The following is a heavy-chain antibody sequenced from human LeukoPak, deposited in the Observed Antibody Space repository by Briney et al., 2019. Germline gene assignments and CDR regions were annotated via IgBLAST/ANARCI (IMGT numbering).Heavy chain of an antibody. CDR1: GFTFRSYE. D-gene: IGHD2-15*01. CDR2: IINSGSAI. V-gene: IGHV3-48*03. Sequence: PGGSLRLSCAASGFTFRSYEMNCIRQAPGKGREGVSYIINSGSAIYQADSVKGRFTISRDNAKYSLYLQMSNLRAEDTAVYYCARGGSVAATGIEGTDYWGQGTLVTVSS. J-gene: IGHJ4*02. CDR3: ARGGSVAATGIEGTDY.